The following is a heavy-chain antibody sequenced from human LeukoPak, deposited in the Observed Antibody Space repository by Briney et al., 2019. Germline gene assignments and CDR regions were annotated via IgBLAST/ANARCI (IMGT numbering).Heavy chain of an antibody. D-gene: IGHD3-16*01. Sequence: GGSLRLSCAASGFTFDDYGMSWVRQAPGKGLEWVSGINWNGGSTGYADSVKGRFTISRDNAKNPLYLQMNSLRAEDTALYHCARVGGSYYDYWGQGTLVTVSS. CDR3: ARVGGSYYDY. CDR1: GFTFDDYG. CDR2: INWNGGST. V-gene: IGHV3-20*01. J-gene: IGHJ4*02.